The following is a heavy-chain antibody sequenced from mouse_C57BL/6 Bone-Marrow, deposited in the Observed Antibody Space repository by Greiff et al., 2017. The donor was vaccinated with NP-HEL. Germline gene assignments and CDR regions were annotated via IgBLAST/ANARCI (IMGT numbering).Heavy chain of an antibody. V-gene: IGHV1-50*01. CDR2: IDPSDSYT. CDR1: GYTFTSYW. Sequence: QVQLQQSGAELVKPGASVKLSCKASGYTFTSYWMQWVKQRPGKGLEWIGEIDPSDSYTNYNQKFKGKATMTVDTASSPAYMQLSSLTSEDAAAYYCAREWEAVGGDYGGRGKATTVSA. D-gene: IGHD3-3*01. CDR3: AREWEAVGGDY. J-gene: IGHJ2*01.